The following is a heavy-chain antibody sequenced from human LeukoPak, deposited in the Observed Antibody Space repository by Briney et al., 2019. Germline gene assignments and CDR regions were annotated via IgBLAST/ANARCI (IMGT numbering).Heavy chain of an antibody. CDR1: GYTFTSYD. CDR3: ASVRPRYSYGWDDAFDI. D-gene: IGHD5-18*01. J-gene: IGHJ3*02. Sequence: GASVKVSCKASGYTFTSYDINWVRQATGQGLEWMGRIIPIFGTANYAQKFQGRVTITTDESTSTAYMELSSLRSEDTAVYYCASVRPRYSYGWDDAFDIWGQGTMVTVSS. CDR2: IIPIFGTA. V-gene: IGHV1-69*05.